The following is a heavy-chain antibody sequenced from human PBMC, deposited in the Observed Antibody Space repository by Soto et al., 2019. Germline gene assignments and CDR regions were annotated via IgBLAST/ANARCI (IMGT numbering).Heavy chain of an antibody. CDR2: FDPEDGET. J-gene: IGHJ3*02. Sequence: ASVKVSSKVSGYTLTELSMHWVRQAPGKGLEWMGGFDPEDGETIYAQKFQGRVTMTEDTSTDTAYMELSSLRSEDTAVYYCATGPLFYCSGGSCYSVSGAFDICGQGTMVTVSS. CDR1: GYTLTELS. D-gene: IGHD2-15*01. CDR3: ATGPLFYCSGGSCYSVSGAFDI. V-gene: IGHV1-24*01.